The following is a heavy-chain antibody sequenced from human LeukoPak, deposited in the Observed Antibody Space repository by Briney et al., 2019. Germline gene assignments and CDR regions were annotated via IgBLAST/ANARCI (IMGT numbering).Heavy chain of an antibody. CDR2: ISGSGGST. J-gene: IGHJ3*02. V-gene: IGHV3-23*01. Sequence: PGGSLRLSCAASGFTFSSYAMSWVRQAPGKGLEWVSGISGSGGSTNYADSVKGRFTISRDNSKNTLYLQMTSLRAEDTAVYYCAKDTTVRDTPGDAFDIWGQGTMVTVSS. D-gene: IGHD4-11*01. CDR1: GFTFSSYA. CDR3: AKDTTVRDTPGDAFDI.